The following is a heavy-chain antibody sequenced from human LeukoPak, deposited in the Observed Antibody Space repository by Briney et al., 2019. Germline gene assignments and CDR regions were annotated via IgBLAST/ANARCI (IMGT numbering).Heavy chain of an antibody. CDR2: IRYDGSNK. Sequence: PGGSLRLSCAASGFTFSSYGMHWVRQAPGKGLEWVAFIRYDGSNKYCADSVKGRFTISRDNSKNTLYLQMNSLRAEDTAVYYCARGGYYSLVYFDYWGQGTLVTVSS. J-gene: IGHJ4*02. CDR3: ARGGYYSLVYFDY. CDR1: GFTFSSYG. V-gene: IGHV3-30*02. D-gene: IGHD3-22*01.